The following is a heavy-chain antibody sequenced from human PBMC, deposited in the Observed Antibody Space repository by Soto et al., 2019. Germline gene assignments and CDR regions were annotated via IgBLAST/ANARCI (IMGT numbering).Heavy chain of an antibody. D-gene: IGHD1-26*01. CDR1: GGTFSSYA. CDR3: AGRGVGATISGGYFDY. CDR2: IIPIFGTA. J-gene: IGHJ4*02. V-gene: IGHV1-69*01. Sequence: QVQLVQSGAEVKKPGSSVKVSCKASGGTFSSYAISWVRQAPGQGLEWVGGIIPIFGTANYAQKLQGRVTITADESTSTAYMELSSLRSEDTAVYYCAGRGVGATISGGYFDYWGQGTLVTVSS.